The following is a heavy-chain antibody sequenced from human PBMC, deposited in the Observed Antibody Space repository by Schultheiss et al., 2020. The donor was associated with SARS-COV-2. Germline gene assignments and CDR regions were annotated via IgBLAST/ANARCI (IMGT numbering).Heavy chain of an antibody. CDR3: ARFLDCSSTSCYLGNYYYYMDV. CDR2: ISAYNGNT. V-gene: IGHV1-18*01. CDR1: GYTFTSYG. J-gene: IGHJ6*03. Sequence: ASVKVSCKASGYTFTSYGISWVRQAPGQGLEWMGWISAYNGNTNYAQKLQGRVTMTTDTSTSTAYMELSSLRSDDTAVYYCARFLDCSSTSCYLGNYYYYMDVWGKGTTVTVSS. D-gene: IGHD2-2*01.